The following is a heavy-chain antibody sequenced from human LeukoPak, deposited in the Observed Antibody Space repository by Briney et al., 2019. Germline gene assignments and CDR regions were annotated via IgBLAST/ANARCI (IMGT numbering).Heavy chain of an antibody. V-gene: IGHV3-7*01. CDR3: ARVKYCGGDCSYFDY. Sequence: GGSLRLSCAASGFTFSSYWMSWVRQAPGKGLEWVANIKQDGSEKYYVDSVKGRFTISRDNAKNSLYLQMNSLRAEDTAVYYCARVKYCGGDCSYFDYWGQGTLVTVSS. CDR2: IKQDGSEK. D-gene: IGHD2-21*01. J-gene: IGHJ4*02. CDR1: GFTFSSYW.